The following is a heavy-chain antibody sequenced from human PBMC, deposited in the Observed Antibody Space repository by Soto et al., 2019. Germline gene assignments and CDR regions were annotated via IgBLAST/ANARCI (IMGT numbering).Heavy chain of an antibody. Sequence: QITLTESGPTLVTPTQTLTLTCSFSGFSLTTSGVAVGWFRQPPGKAPEWLALFYWNDDKRYSPSLRSRLTVTGGSSKNQVVLTLANVDPVDSGTYYCAHRPTSTDDFYFDYWGQGTLVTVSS. CDR2: FYWNDDK. CDR3: AHRPTSTDDFYFDY. D-gene: IGHD2-21*02. J-gene: IGHJ4*02. CDR1: GFSLTTSGVA. V-gene: IGHV2-5*01.